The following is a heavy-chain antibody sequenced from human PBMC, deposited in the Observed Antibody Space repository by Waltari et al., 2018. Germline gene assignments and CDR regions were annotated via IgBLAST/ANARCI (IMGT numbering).Heavy chain of an antibody. CDR1: GGSISSSSYY. Sequence: QLQLQESGPGLVKPSETLSLTCTVSGGSISSSSYYWGWIRQPPGKGLEWIGSIYYSGSTYYNPSLKSRVTISVDTAKNQFSLKLSSVTAADTAVYYCARDRVVGATPHYGMDVWGQGTTVTVSS. D-gene: IGHD1-26*01. CDR2: IYYSGST. CDR3: ARDRVVGATPHYGMDV. J-gene: IGHJ6*02. V-gene: IGHV4-39*07.